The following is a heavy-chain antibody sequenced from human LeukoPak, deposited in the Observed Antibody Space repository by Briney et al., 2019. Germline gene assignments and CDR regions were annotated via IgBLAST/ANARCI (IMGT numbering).Heavy chain of an antibody. D-gene: IGHD6-19*01. CDR1: GGSISSYY. CDR2: IYYSGST. Sequence: SETLSLTCTVSGGSISSYYWSWIRQPPGKGLEWIGYIYYSGSTNYNPSLKSRVTISVDTSKNQFSLKLSSVTAADTAVYYCARRSSGWRGWFDPWGQGTLVTVS. CDR3: ARRSSGWRGWFDP. V-gene: IGHV4-59*01. J-gene: IGHJ5*02.